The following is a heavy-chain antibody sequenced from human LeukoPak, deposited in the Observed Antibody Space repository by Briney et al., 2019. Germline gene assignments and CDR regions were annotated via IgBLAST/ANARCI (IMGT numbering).Heavy chain of an antibody. CDR3: ARERGRTVVVTATVAFDI. CDR2: IIPIFGTA. CDR1: GGTFSSYA. J-gene: IGHJ3*02. Sequence: SVKVSCKASGGTFSSYAISWVRQAPGQGLEWMGGIIPIFGTANYAQNFQGRVTITADESTSTAYMELSSLRSEDTAVYYCARERGRTVVVTATVAFDIWGQGTMVTVSS. V-gene: IGHV1-69*13. D-gene: IGHD2-21*02.